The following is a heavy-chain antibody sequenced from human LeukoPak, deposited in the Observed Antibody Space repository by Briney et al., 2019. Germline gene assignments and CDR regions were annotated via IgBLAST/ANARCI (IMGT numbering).Heavy chain of an antibody. D-gene: IGHD3-10*01. CDR3: ARDRSRGVTRGWYFDL. CDR1: GFTFSSYA. V-gene: IGHV3-30-3*01. Sequence: GGSLRLSCAASGFTFSSYAMHWVRQAPGKGLEWVAVIAYDGSNKYYADSVKGRFSISRDNSKNTLYLQMNSLRAEDTAVYYCARDRSRGVTRGWYFDLWGRGTLVTVSS. J-gene: IGHJ2*01. CDR2: IAYDGSNK.